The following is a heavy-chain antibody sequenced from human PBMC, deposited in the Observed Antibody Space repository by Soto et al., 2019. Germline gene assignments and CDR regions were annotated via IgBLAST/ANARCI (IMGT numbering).Heavy chain of an antibody. V-gene: IGHV4-30-4*01. CDR2: IYKSATT. CDR3: ARGRYCLTGRCFPNWFDS. CDR1: GDSISNLDYF. D-gene: IGHD7-27*01. J-gene: IGHJ5*01. Sequence: SETLSLTCSVSGDSISNLDYFWAWIRQPPGQALEYIGYIYKSATTYYNPSFESRVAISVDTSKSQFSLNVTSVTAADTAVYFCARGRYCLTGRCFPNWFDSWGQEALVTVS.